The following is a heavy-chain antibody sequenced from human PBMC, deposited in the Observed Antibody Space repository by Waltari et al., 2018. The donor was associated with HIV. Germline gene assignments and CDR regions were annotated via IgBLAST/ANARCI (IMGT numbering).Heavy chain of an antibody. Sequence: QLQESGPGLVKPSQTLSLTCTVSGGSISSGSYHWSWIRQPAGKGLWRIGRLYTSGSTDYNPSLKSRATISGDTSKNQFSLKLSSVTAADTAVYYCARGVVGGYDLGNNWFDPWGQGTLVTVSS. CDR1: GGSISSGSYH. J-gene: IGHJ5*02. V-gene: IGHV4-61*02. CDR3: ARGVVGGYDLGNNWFDP. D-gene: IGHD5-12*01. CDR2: LYTSGST.